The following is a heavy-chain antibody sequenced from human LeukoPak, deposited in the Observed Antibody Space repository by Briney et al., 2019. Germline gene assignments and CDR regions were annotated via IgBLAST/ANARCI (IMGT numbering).Heavy chain of an antibody. Sequence: ASVKVSCKASGYTFTGYYMHWVRQAPGQGLEWMGWINPNSGGTNYAQKFQGWVTMTRDTSISTAYMELSRLRSDDTAVYYCARDRGGPPSSSWYDYWGQGTLVTVSS. J-gene: IGHJ4*02. V-gene: IGHV1-2*04. D-gene: IGHD6-13*01. CDR2: INPNSGGT. CDR3: ARDRGGPPSSSWYDY. CDR1: GYTFTGYY.